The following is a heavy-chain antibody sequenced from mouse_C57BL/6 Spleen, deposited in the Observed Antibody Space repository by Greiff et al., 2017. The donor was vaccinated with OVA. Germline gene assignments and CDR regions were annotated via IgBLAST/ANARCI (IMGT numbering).Heavy chain of an antibody. D-gene: IGHD2-4*01. CDR2: INPSSGYT. Sequence: VQLQQSGAELARPGASVKMSCKASGYTFTSYTMHWVKQRPGQGLEWIGYINPSSGYTKYNQKFKDKATLTADKSSSTAYMQLSSLTSEDSAVYYCARSVYYDYDWFAYWGKGTLVTVAA. CDR3: ARSVYYDYDWFAY. V-gene: IGHV1-4*01. J-gene: IGHJ3*01. CDR1: GYTFTSYT.